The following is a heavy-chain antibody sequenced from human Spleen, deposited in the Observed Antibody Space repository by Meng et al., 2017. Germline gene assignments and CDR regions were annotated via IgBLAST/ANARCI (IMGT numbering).Heavy chain of an antibody. CDR2: IGTTNTYI. CDR3: ATEVPCSSATCFVEYFQH. V-gene: IGHV3-21*06. J-gene: IGHJ1*01. CDR1: GFTFSDYY. Sequence: GGSLRLSCAASGFTFSDYYMNWIRQAPGKGLEWVSSIGTTNTYIYYADSVKGRFTISRDNARNSLFLQMNSLTAADTAVYYCATEVPCSSATCFVEYFQHWGQGTLVTVSS. D-gene: IGHD2-2*01.